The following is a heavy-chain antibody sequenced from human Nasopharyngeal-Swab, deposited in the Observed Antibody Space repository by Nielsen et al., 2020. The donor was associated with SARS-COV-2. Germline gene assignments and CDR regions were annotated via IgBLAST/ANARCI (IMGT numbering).Heavy chain of an antibody. V-gene: IGHV3-20*01. CDR1: GLTFGDHG. CDR2: FYWNDGVT. CDR3: ARGGLEWELKTTGAFDI. Sequence: GGSLGLSCAASGLTFGDHGVSWVRQAPGKGLVWVSHFYWNDGVTKYADSVRGRFTISRDNAKNSLYLQMNSLRADDTALYHCARGGLEWELKTTGAFDIWGQGTMVTVSS. J-gene: IGHJ3*02. D-gene: IGHD1-26*01.